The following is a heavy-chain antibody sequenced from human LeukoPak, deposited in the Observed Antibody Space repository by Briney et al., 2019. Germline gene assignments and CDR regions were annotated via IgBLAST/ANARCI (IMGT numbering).Heavy chain of an antibody. D-gene: IGHD3-3*01. V-gene: IGHV1-69*13. CDR3: ARENRQITIFGVVTYYFDY. Sequence: SVKVSCKASGGTFSSYAISWVRQAPGQGLEWMGGIIPIFGTANYAQKFQGRVTITADESTSTAYMELSSLRSEDTAVYYCARENRQITIFGVVTYYFDYWGQGTMVTVSS. CDR2: IIPIFGTA. CDR1: GGTFSSYA. J-gene: IGHJ4*02.